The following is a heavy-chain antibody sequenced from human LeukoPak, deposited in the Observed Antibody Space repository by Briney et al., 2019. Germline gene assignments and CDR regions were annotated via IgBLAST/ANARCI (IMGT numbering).Heavy chain of an antibody. V-gene: IGHV3-20*04. CDR3: AKEGFGNYYSAYFDY. D-gene: IGHD1-26*01. CDR1: GFTFDDYG. Sequence: GGSLRLSCAASGFTFDDYGMSWVRQAPGKGLEWVSGINWNGGSTTYADSVKGRFTISRDNAKNSLFLQMNSLRAEDTAVYYCAKEGFGNYYSAYFDYWGQGTLVTVSS. CDR2: INWNGGST. J-gene: IGHJ4*02.